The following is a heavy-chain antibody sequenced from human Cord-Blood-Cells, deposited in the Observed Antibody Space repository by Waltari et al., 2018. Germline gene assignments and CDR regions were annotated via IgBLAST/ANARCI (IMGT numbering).Heavy chain of an antibody. J-gene: IGHJ4*02. CDR1: GYTLTDLS. CDR3: ATLFLRYSSSWVDY. V-gene: IGHV1-24*01. CDR2: FDPEDGET. Sequence: QAQLVQSGAEVKTPGASVKVSCKVSGYTLTDLSMHWVRQAPGKGLEWMGGFDPEDGETIYAQKFQGRVTMTEDTSTDTAYMELSSLRSEDTAVYYCATLFLRYSSSWVDYWGQGTLVTVSS. D-gene: IGHD6-13*01.